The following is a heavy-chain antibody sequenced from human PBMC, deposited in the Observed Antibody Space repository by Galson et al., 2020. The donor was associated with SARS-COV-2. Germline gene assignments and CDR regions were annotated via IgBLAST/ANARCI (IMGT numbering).Heavy chain of an antibody. Sequence: GGSLRLSCAASGFTFSSHAMPWVRQAPGKGLEWVAQIFFDGSDKYYGDSVKGRFTISRDSSKNTLYLQMNSLRGEDTVVYYCARDGQLSSGWAFDYWGQGTLVTVSS. CDR3: ARDGQLSSGWAFDY. CDR2: IFFDGSDK. J-gene: IGHJ4*02. V-gene: IGHV3-33*01. D-gene: IGHD6-19*01. CDR1: GFTFSSHA.